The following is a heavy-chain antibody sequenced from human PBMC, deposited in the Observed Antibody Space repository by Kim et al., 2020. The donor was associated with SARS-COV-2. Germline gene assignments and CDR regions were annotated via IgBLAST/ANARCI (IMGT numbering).Heavy chain of an antibody. Sequence: GGSLRLSCAASGISVSDNYMGWVRQAPGKGLEWVSILYSGGNTYYADSVRGRFTISRHNSKNTLSLQMNGLRPEDTATYFCAGLGTAMDAPLNHWGQGTLVSVSS. D-gene: IGHD5-18*01. CDR2: LYSGGNT. V-gene: IGHV3-53*04. J-gene: IGHJ4*02. CDR3: AGLGTAMDAPLNH. CDR1: GISVSDNY.